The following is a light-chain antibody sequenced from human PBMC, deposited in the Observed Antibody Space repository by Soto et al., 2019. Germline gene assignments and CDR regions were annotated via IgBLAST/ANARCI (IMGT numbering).Light chain of an antibody. V-gene: IGLV1-44*01. Sequence: QSVLTQPPSASGTPGQRVTIACSGSSSNIGSNSVNWYQQRPGTAPKLLIYSNNQLPSGVPDRFSGSKSGTSASLAISGLQSEDEADYYCAAWDDSLNGPVFGGGTKLTVL. CDR3: AAWDDSLNGPV. CDR2: SNN. CDR1: SSNIGSNS. J-gene: IGLJ3*02.